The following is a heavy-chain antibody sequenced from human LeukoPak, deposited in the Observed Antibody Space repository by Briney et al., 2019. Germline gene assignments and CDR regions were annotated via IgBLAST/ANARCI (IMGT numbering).Heavy chain of an antibody. Sequence: GGSLRLSCAASGFTFSSYAMRWVRQAPGKGLEWVSAISGSGGSTYYADSVKGRFTISRDNSKNTLYLQMNSLRAEDTAVYYCARTTVPAALNWFDPWGQGTLVTVSS. J-gene: IGHJ5*02. CDR2: ISGSGGST. V-gene: IGHV3-23*01. CDR1: GFTFSSYA. D-gene: IGHD2-2*01. CDR3: ARTTVPAALNWFDP.